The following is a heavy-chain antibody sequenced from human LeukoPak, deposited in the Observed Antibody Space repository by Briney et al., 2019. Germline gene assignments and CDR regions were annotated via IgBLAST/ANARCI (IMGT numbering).Heavy chain of an antibody. CDR3: AKDTAAATVDY. D-gene: IGHD6-13*01. J-gene: IGHJ4*02. Sequence: SETLSLTCTVSGGSISSGGYYWSWIRQHPGKGLEWIGYIYYSGSTYYNPSLKSRVTISVDTSKNQFSLKLSSVTAADTAVYYCAKDTAAATVDYWGQGTLVTVSS. CDR1: GGSISSGGYY. V-gene: IGHV4-31*03. CDR2: IYYSGST.